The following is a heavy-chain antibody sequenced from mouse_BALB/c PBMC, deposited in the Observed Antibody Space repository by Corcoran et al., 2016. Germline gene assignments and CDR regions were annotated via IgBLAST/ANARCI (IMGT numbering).Heavy chain of an antibody. CDR2: INPRSRGT. D-gene: IGHD1-1*01. CDR1: GYTFTDYN. CDR3: ARWGMTTFDY. V-gene: IGHV1-18*01. J-gene: IGHJ2*01. Sequence: EVLLQQSGPELVKPGASVKITCKASGYTFTDYNMDWLKQSHRQSLAWIGDINPRSRGTILNQTFEGRATVTVDKSYNTAYMELRSLTSEDTAVYYCARWGMTTFDYWGDGTTVTVYS.